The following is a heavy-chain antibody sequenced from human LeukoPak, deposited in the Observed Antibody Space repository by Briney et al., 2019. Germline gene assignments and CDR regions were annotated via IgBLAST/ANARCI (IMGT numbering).Heavy chain of an antibody. V-gene: IGHV3-53*01. D-gene: IGHD6-13*01. CDR3: TKNAAAQQLVHYCVY. Sequence: GGSLRLSCAASGFTVSSNYMRWVRQAPGKGLEWVSLIYSGGDTYYADSVKGRFTISRDNSKNTLYLQMNSLRAEDTAGYYCTKNAAAQQLVHYCVYWGQGTLVTVSS. CDR2: IYSGGDT. J-gene: IGHJ4*02. CDR1: GFTVSSNY.